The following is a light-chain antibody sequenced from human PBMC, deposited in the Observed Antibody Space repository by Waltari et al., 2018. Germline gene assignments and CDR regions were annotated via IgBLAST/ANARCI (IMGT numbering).Light chain of an antibody. CDR3: QQYSSFFPA. J-gene: IGKJ1*01. Sequence: DIQMTQSPSTLSASVGDRVTITCRATQSVTRWLAGYQLKPGEAPKVLIHEASRLIDGVPSRFSGSGSGTQFTLTISSLQPDDFATYYCQQYSSFFPAFGQGT. CDR2: EAS. V-gene: IGKV1-5*03. CDR1: QSVTRW.